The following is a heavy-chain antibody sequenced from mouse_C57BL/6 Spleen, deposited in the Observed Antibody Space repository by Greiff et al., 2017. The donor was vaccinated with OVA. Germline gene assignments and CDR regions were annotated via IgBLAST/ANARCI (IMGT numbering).Heavy chain of an antibody. CDR2: IHPNSGST. D-gene: IGHD1-1*01. CDR1: GYTFTSYW. CDR3: ARTGTTVVAEAMDY. Sequence: QVQLQQPGAELVKPGASVKLSCKASGYTFTSYWMHWVKQRPGQGLEWIGMIHPNSGSTNYNEKFKSKATLTVDKSSSTAYMQLSSLTSEDSAVYYCARTGTTVVAEAMDYWGQGTSVTVSS. J-gene: IGHJ4*01. V-gene: IGHV1-64*01.